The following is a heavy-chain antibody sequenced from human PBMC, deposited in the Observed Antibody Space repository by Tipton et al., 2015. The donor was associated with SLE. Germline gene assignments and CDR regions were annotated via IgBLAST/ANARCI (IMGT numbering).Heavy chain of an antibody. J-gene: IGHJ4*02. CDR2: ITGGGGST. CDR3: AKFEKTTDFYLDS. V-gene: IGHV3-23*01. CDR1: GFTFSNYA. Sequence: GSLRLSCAASGFTFSNYAMSWVRQAPGKGLEWVSAITGGGGSTYYADFVKGRFSISIDQSKKTLFLQMNSLRVDDTATYYCAKFEKTTDFYLDSWGQGTLVSVSS. D-gene: IGHD1/OR15-1a*01.